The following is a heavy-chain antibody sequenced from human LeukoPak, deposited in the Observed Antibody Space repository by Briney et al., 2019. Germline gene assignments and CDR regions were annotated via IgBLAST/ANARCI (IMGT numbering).Heavy chain of an antibody. CDR2: ISSSGSTI. J-gene: IGHJ4*02. CDR3: ARDLMIAEVHY. D-gene: IGHD3-22*01. V-gene: IGHV3-11*01. Sequence: GGSQRLSCAASGFTFSDYYMSWIRQAPGKGLEWVSYISSSGSTIYYADSVKGRFTISRDNAKNSLYLQMNSLRAEDTAVYYCARDLMIAEVHYWGQGTLVTVSS. CDR1: GFTFSDYY.